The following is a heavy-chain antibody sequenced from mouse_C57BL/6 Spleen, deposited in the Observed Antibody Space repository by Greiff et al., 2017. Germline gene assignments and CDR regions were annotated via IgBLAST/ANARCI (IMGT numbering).Heavy chain of an antibody. D-gene: IGHD2-5*01. V-gene: IGHV1-50*01. CDR3: ARGSSNGRWFAD. Sequence: VQLQQPGAELVKPGASVKLSCKASGYTFTSYWMQWVKQRPGQGLEWIGEIDPSDSYTNYNQKFKGKATLTVDTSSSTAYMQLSSLTSEDSAVYYCARGSSNGRWFADWGQGTLVTVSA. J-gene: IGHJ3*01. CDR2: IDPSDSYT. CDR1: GYTFTSYW.